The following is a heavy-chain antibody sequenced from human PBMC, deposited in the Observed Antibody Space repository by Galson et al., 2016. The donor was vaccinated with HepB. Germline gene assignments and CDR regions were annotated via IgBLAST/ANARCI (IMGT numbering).Heavy chain of an antibody. D-gene: IGHD2-15*01. CDR2: ISYGGSNT. Sequence: SLRLSCAASGFAFSRFAMHWVRQAPGKGLEWVALISYGGSNTYYPDSVKGRFTISRDNSKNTLFLQMDRLRADDTAVYLCARDSGPAWSYLDYWGQGSLVTVSS. CDR3: ARDSGPAWSYLDY. CDR1: GFAFSRFA. J-gene: IGHJ4*02. V-gene: IGHV3-30-3*01.